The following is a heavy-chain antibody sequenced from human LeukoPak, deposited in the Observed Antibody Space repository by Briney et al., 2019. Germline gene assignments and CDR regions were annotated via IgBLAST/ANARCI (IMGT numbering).Heavy chain of an antibody. V-gene: IGHV3-30*03. Sequence: PGGSLRLSCAASGFTFSSYGMHWVRQAPGKGLEWVAVISYDGSNKYYADSVKGRFTISRDNSKNTLYLQMNSLRAEDTAVYYCARKRIGSSGYYLDAFDIWGQGTMVTVSS. D-gene: IGHD3-22*01. CDR2: ISYDGSNK. J-gene: IGHJ3*02. CDR3: ARKRIGSSGYYLDAFDI. CDR1: GFTFSSYG.